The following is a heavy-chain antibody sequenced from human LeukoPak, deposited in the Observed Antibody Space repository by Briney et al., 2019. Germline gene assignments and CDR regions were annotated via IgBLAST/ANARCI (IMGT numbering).Heavy chain of an antibody. Sequence: SETLSLTCTVAGGSINSYYWTWIRQPPGKGVEWIGYISHSGSANYNPSLKSRVTISVDTSKNQFSLKLNSVIAADTAVYYCARRFSGYSSSWHWFDPWGQGTLVTVSS. CDR2: ISHSGSA. CDR1: GGSINSYY. J-gene: IGHJ5*02. D-gene: IGHD6-13*01. V-gene: IGHV4-59*01. CDR3: ARRFSGYSSSWHWFDP.